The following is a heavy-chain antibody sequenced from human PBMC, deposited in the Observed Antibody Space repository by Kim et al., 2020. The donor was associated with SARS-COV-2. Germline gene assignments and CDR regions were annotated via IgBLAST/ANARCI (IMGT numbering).Heavy chain of an antibody. D-gene: IGHD3-9*01. CDR3: ARRPLTSAWDY. CDR2: IYYSGST. CDR1: GGSISSSSYY. J-gene: IGHJ4*02. Sequence: SETLSLTCTVSGGSISSSSYYWGWIRQPPGKGLEWIGSIYYSGSTYYNPSLKSRVTISVDTSKNQFSLKLSSVTAADTAVYYCARRPLTSAWDYWGQGTLVTVSS. V-gene: IGHV4-39*01.